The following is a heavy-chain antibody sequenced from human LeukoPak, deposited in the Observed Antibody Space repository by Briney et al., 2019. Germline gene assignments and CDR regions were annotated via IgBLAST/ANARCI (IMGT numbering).Heavy chain of an antibody. CDR1: GFSFSTYT. CDR3: ARDRMWVFDI. J-gene: IGHJ3*02. D-gene: IGHD1-26*01. CDR2: ISGSNSSI. Sequence: GGSLTLSCAAAGFSFSTYTTNWVRQAPGKGLEWVAYISGSNSSIYDADSVEGRHTSSRVNAKNSLYLQMNSLRVEDTAMYYCARDRMWVFDIRGQGTMVTVPS. V-gene: IGHV3-48*01.